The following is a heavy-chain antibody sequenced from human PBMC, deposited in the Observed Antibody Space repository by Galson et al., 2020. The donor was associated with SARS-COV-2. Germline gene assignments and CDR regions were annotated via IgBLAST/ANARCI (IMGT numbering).Heavy chain of an antibody. D-gene: IGHD6-13*01. CDR3: ARVGYSSSWYNYFDY. V-gene: IGHV4-4*02. CDR2: IYHSGST. Sequence: SETLSLTCAVSGGSISSSNWWSWVRQPPGKGLEWIGEIYHSGSTNYNPSLKSRVTISVDTSKNQFSLKLSSVTAADTAVYYCARVGYSSSWYNYFDYWGQGTLVTVCS. CDR1: GGSISSSNW. J-gene: IGHJ4*02.